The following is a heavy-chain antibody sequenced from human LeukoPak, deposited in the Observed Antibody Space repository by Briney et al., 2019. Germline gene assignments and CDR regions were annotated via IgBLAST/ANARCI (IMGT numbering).Heavy chain of an antibody. D-gene: IGHD3-9*01. V-gene: IGHV3-33*06. CDR3: AKWGDYDDLPGYYVSDY. Sequence: GRSLRLSCAASGFTFSSYGMNWVRQAPGKGLEWVAVIWYDGSNKYYADSVKGRFTISRDNSKNTVFLQMNSLRAEDTAVYYCAKWGDYDDLPGYYVSDYWGQGTLVTVSS. CDR2: IWYDGSNK. CDR1: GFTFSSYG. J-gene: IGHJ4*02.